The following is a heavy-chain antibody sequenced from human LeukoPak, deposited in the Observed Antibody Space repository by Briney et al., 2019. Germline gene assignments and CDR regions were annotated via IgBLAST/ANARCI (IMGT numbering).Heavy chain of an antibody. CDR3: ARAAYYDFWSGYYEQYYYMDV. CDR1: GYTFTSYD. CDR2: MNPNSGNT. V-gene: IGHV1-8*03. Sequence: ASVKVSCKASGYTFTSYDTNWVRQATGQGLEWMGWMNPNSGNTGYAQKFQGRVTITRNTSISTAYMELSSLRSEDTAVYYCARAAYYDFWSGYYEQYYYMDVWGKGTTVTVSS. J-gene: IGHJ6*03. D-gene: IGHD3-3*01.